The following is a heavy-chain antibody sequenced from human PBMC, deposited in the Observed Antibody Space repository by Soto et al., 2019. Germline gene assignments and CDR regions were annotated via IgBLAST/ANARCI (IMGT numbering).Heavy chain of an antibody. CDR1: GFTFSSYA. D-gene: IGHD3-3*01. CDR2: ISGSGGST. CDR3: AKDRRTIFGLVIRAGFDP. J-gene: IGHJ5*02. V-gene: IGHV3-23*01. Sequence: GGSLRLSCAASGFTFSSYAMSWVRQAPGKGLEWVSAISGSGGSTYYADSVKGRFTISRDNSKNTLYLQMNSLRAEDTAVYYCAKDRRTIFGLVIRAGFDPWGQGTLVTVSS.